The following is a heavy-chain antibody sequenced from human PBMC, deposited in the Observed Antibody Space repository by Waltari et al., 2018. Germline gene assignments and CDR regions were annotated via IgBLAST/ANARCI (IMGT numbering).Heavy chain of an antibody. CDR3: ARGITMVRGVMSWYFDL. CDR2: IYSGGST. D-gene: IGHD3-10*01. Sequence: EVQLVESGGGLIQPGGSLRLSCAASGFTVSSNYMSWVRPAPGKGLEWVSVIYSGGSTYYADSVKGRFTISRDNSKNTLYLQMNSLRAEDTAVYYCARGITMVRGVMSWYFDLWGRGTLVTVSS. J-gene: IGHJ2*01. CDR1: GFTVSSNY. V-gene: IGHV3-53*01.